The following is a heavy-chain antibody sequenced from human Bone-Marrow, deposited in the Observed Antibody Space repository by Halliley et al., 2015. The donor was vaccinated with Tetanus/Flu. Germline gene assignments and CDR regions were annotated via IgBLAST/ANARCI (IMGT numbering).Heavy chain of an antibody. Sequence: NGGSTYYADSVKGRFPISRDNSRNTLYLQMTSLRAEDTAVYYCVNQNGYYYESSGYFFDYWGQGTLVTVSS. V-gene: IGHV3-64D*06. D-gene: IGHD3-22*01. J-gene: IGHJ4*02. CDR2: NGGST. CDR3: VNQNGYYYESSGYFFDY.